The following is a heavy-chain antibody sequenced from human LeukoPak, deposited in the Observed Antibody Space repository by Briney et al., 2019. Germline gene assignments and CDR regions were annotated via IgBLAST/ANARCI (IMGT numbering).Heavy chain of an antibody. J-gene: IGHJ4*02. CDR3: ARERIGSGCYVDY. D-gene: IGHD6-19*01. CDR1: GGSISSGSYY. CDR2: IYTSGST. Sequence: PSQTLSLTCTVSGGSISSGSYYWSWIRQPAGKGLEWSGRIYTSGSTNYNASLKSRVTISVDKSKNTYSLTPSSLTAAPTALHYCARERIGSGCYVDYWGQGTLVTVSS. V-gene: IGHV4-61*02.